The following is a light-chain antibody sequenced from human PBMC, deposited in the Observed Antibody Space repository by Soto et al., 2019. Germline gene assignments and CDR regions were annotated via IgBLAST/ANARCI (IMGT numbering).Light chain of an antibody. V-gene: IGKV3-20*01. Sequence: EVVLSQSPGTLSLSPGERATLSCRASQSVSSSHLAWYQQKPDQAPRLLIYGASGRAAGIPDRFSGRGSGTDFTLTISRLEPEDFAVYYCQQYDSSEYTFGQGTKVDIK. CDR2: GAS. J-gene: IGKJ2*01. CDR3: QQYDSSEYT. CDR1: QSVSSSH.